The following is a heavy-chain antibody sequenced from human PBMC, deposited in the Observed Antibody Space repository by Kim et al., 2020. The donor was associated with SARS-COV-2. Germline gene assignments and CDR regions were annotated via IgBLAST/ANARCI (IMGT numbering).Heavy chain of an antibody. CDR1: GFTFTSSA. CDR2: IVVGSGNT. V-gene: IGHV1-58*01. J-gene: IGHJ6*02. CDR3: AAVRLPVDVVVPAATIYYYYGMDV. Sequence: SVKVSCKASGFTFTSSAVQWVRQARGQRLEWIGWIVVGSGNTNYAQKFQERVTITRDMSTSTAYMELSSLRSEDTAVYYCAAVRLPVDVVVPAATIYYYYGMDVWGQGTTVTVSS. D-gene: IGHD2-2*01.